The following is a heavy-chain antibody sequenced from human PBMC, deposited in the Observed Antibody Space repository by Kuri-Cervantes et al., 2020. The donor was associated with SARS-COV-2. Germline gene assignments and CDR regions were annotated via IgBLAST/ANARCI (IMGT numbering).Heavy chain of an antibody. V-gene: IGHV3-30*03. Sequence: GESLKISCAASGFTFSSYWMNWVRQAPGKGLEWVAVISYDGSNKYYADSVKGRFTISRDNAKNMLFLQMNSLRAEDTAVYYCVRDGDHWNFDYWGQGTLVTVSS. J-gene: IGHJ4*02. CDR2: ISYDGSNK. D-gene: IGHD1-1*01. CDR3: VRDGDHWNFDY. CDR1: GFTFSSYW.